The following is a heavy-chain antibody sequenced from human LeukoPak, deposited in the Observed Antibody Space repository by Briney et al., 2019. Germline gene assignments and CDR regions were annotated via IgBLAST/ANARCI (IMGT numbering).Heavy chain of an antibody. CDR1: GGSISSSSYY. D-gene: IGHD2-15*01. V-gene: IGHV4-39*07. CDR3: ARGWDCSGGSCQFDY. Sequence: PSETLSLTCTVSGGSISSSSYYWGWIRQPPGKGLEWIGSIYYSGSTNYNPSLKSRVTISVDKSKNQFSLKLSSVTAADTAVYYCARGWDCSGGSCQFDYWGQGTLVTVSS. J-gene: IGHJ4*02. CDR2: IYYSGST.